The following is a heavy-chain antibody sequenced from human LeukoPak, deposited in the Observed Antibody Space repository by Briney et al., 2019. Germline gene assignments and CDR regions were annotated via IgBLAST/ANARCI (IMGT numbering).Heavy chain of an antibody. CDR1: GFTFSSYW. D-gene: IGHD6-13*01. CDR2: INSDGSST. CDR3: ARVAPSSIWFYYYYGMDV. V-gene: IGHV3-74*01. Sequence: GGSLRLSCAASGFTFSSYWMHWVRQAPGKGLVWVSRINSDGSSTSYADSVKGRFTISRDNAKNTLYLQMNSLRAEDTAVYYCARVAPSSIWFYYYYGMDVWGQGTTVTVSS. J-gene: IGHJ6*02.